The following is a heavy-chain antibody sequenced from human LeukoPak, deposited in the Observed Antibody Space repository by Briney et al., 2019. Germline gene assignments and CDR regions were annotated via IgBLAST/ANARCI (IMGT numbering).Heavy chain of an antibody. CDR3: ARHGGYSYGSPFSYFDY. D-gene: IGHD5-18*01. CDR2: IYYSGST. CDR1: GGSISSYY. J-gene: IGHJ4*02. Sequence: SETLSLTCTVSGGSISSYYWSWIRHPPAKGLEWIGYIYYSGSTNYNPSLKSRVTISVDTSKNQFSLKLSSVTAADTAVYYCARHGGYSYGSPFSYFDYWGQGTLVTVSS. V-gene: IGHV4-59*08.